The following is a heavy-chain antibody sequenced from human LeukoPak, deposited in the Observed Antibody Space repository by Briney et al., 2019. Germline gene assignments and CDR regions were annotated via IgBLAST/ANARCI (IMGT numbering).Heavy chain of an antibody. CDR2: ISSTSTSI. CDR3: ARGFRAFDF. V-gene: IGHV3-21*01. J-gene: IGHJ3*01. Sequence: GGSLRLSCAASGFTFSSHTMNWVRQAPGKGLEWVSSISSTSTSIYHADSVKGRFTISRDNTKNSLYLQMNSLRAEDTAVYYCARGFRAFDFWAQGTVVTVSA. CDR1: GFTFSSHT.